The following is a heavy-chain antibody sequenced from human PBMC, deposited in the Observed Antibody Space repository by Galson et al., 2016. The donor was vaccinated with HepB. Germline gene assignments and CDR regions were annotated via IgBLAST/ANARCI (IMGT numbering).Heavy chain of an antibody. V-gene: IGHV3-53*01. CDR2: ISSGGTT. J-gene: IGHJ4*02. CDR1: GFTVSSNY. CDR3: SHTGTYYPFDY. Sequence: SLRLSCAASGFTVSSNYMNWVRQTPGKGLEWVSFISSGGTTYHAGSVKGRFTISRDNSKNTLYLQMNSLRAEDTAVYYCSHTGTYYPFDYWGQGTLVTVSS. D-gene: IGHD1-26*01.